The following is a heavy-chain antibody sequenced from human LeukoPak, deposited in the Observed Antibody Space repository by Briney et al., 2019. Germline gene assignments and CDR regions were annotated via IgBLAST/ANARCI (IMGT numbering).Heavy chain of an antibody. CDR2: IYYSGST. CDR1: DDSIRTNTYY. CDR3: ARLSPFGYYDSSGYPFDY. Sequence: PSETLSLTCTVSDDSIRTNTYYWGWIRQPPGKGLEWIGSIYYSGSTYYNLSLKSRVTISVDTSKKQFSLKLSSVTAADTGVYYCARLSPFGYYDSSGYPFDYWGQGTLVTVSS. J-gene: IGHJ4*02. D-gene: IGHD3-22*01. V-gene: IGHV4-39*01.